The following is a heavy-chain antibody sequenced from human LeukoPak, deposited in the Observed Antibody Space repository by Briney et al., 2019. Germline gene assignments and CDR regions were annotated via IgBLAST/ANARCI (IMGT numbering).Heavy chain of an antibody. CDR2: IYSGGST. CDR1: GFTVSSNY. J-gene: IGHJ6*02. CDR3: ARTLSDGGYYYGMDV. D-gene: IGHD2-21*02. V-gene: IGHV3-53*01. Sequence: GGSLRLSCAASGFTVSSNYMSWVREAPGKGLEWVSGIYSGGSTYYADSVKGRFTISRDNSKNTLYLQMNSLRAEDTAVYYCARTLSDGGYYYGMDVWGQGTTVTVSS.